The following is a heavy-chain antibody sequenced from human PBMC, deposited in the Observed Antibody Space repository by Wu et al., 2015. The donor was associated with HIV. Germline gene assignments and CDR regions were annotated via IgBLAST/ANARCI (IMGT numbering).Heavy chain of an antibody. J-gene: IGHJ4*02. CDR3: ARVAEQGPWGELDY. CDR2: ISAYNGNT. Sequence: QVQLVQSGAEVKKPGASVKVSCKASGYTFTSYGISWVRQAPGQGLEWMGWISAYNGNTNYAQKLQGRVTMTTDTSTSNSLHGAESLRSDDTAVYYCARVAEQGPWGELDYWGQGNPGSPSP. CDR1: GYTFTSYG. V-gene: IGHV1-18*01. D-gene: IGHD1-26*01.